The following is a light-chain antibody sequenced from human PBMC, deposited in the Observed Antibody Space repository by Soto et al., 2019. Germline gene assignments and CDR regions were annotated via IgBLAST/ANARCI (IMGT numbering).Light chain of an antibody. V-gene: IGKV1-39*01. CDR3: EQSYTTPT. CDR2: AAS. CDR1: QSISSY. J-gene: IGKJ1*01. Sequence: DIQMTQSPSSLSASVGDRVTITRRASQSISSYLNWYQQKPGKAPKLLIYAASSLQSGVPSRFSGSGSGTDFTLTISSLQPEDVATYYCEQSYTTPTFGQGTKVDNK.